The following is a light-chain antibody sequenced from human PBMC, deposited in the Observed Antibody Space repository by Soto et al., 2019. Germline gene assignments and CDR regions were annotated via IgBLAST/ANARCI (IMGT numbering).Light chain of an antibody. CDR2: DVS. Sequence: QSVLTQPASMSGSPGQSITISCSGTSSDVDGYNYVSWYQQHPGKAPKLMIYDVSYRPSGISNRFSGSKSDNTSSLTIFGLQAEDEADYYCSSYTTSSLYVFGSGTKVTVL. CDR1: SSDVDGYNY. J-gene: IGLJ1*01. V-gene: IGLV2-14*01. CDR3: SSYTTSSLYV.